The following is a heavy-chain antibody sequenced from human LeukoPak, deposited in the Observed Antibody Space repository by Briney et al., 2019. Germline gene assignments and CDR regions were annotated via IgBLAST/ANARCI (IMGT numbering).Heavy chain of an antibody. CDR1: GYTFTSYD. CDR2: MNPNSGNT. D-gene: IGHD3-22*01. Sequence: ASVKVSCKASGYTFTSYDINWVRQATGQGLEWMGWMNPNSGNTGYAQKFQGRVTITRNTSISTAYMELSSLRSEDTAVYYCARGSPIVVVITTHDTFDIWGQGTMVTVSS. CDR3: ARGSPIVVVITTHDTFDI. V-gene: IGHV1-8*03. J-gene: IGHJ3*02.